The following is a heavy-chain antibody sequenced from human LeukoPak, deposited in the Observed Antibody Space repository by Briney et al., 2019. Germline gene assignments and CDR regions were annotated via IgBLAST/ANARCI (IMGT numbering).Heavy chain of an antibody. V-gene: IGHV3-21*01. Sequence: GGSLRLSCAASGFTFSSYSMNWVRQAPGKGLEWVSSISSSSSYIYYADSVKGRFTISRDNAKNSLYLQMNSLRAEDTAVYYCARYRILGYCSSTSCDDAFDIWGQGTMVTVSS. D-gene: IGHD2-2*01. J-gene: IGHJ3*02. CDR2: ISSSSSYI. CDR3: ARYRILGYCSSTSCDDAFDI. CDR1: GFTFSSYS.